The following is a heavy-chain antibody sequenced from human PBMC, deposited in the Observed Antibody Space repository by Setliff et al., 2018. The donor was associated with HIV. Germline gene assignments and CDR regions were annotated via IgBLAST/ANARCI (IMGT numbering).Heavy chain of an antibody. D-gene: IGHD4-17*01. CDR3: ARDPPGYGDSKDY. CDR2: FYYSGST. V-gene: IGHV4-61*01. J-gene: IGHJ4*02. Sequence: SETLSLTCSVSGGSVGSGSYYWSWIRQSPGKGLEWLVYFYYSGSTTYNPSLRSRVTISIDTSKDQFSLNLRSVTAADTAVYYCARDPPGYGDSKDYWGQGKLVTVSS. CDR1: GGSVGSGSYY.